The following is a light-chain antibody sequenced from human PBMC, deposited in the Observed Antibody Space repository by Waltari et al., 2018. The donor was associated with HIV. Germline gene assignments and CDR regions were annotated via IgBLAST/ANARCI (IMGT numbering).Light chain of an antibody. CDR1: QIINNW. Sequence: DVQMTQSPSSLSAGVGDKVTITCRASQIINNWLAWYQQKPGKPPKLLIYKTSYLESGVPNRVSGSGSGADFTLIIDGLQPDDFATYYCQQYNSHSYTFGQGTKVDVK. CDR3: QQYNSHSYT. J-gene: IGKJ2*01. CDR2: KTS. V-gene: IGKV1-5*03.